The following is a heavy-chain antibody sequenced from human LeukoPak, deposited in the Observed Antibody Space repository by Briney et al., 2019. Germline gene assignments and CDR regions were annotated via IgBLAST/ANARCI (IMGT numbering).Heavy chain of an antibody. CDR2: IFPGDSAT. Sequence: GESLKISCKGSGYTFTNYWVGWVRQMPGQGLEWMGIIFPGDSATRYNPSFQGQVTISADKSISTAYLQWSNLKVADTAIYYCARHHGYPYKRFDFWGQGTLVTVSS. CDR3: ARHHGYPYKRFDF. V-gene: IGHV5-51*01. CDR1: GYTFTNYW. D-gene: IGHD5-24*01. J-gene: IGHJ4*02.